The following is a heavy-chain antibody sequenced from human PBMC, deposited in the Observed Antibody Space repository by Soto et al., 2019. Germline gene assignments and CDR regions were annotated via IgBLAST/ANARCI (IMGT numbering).Heavy chain of an antibody. D-gene: IGHD6-13*01. Sequence: GESLKISCKGSGYSFTIYWIGWVRQMPGKGLEWMGIIYPGDSDTRYSPSFQGQVTISADKSISTAYLQWSSLKASDTAMYYCAXKGIAAAGTLTYYGMDVWGQGTTVTVSS. CDR1: GYSFTIYW. V-gene: IGHV5-51*01. CDR3: AXKGIAAAGTLTYYGMDV. CDR2: IYPGDSDT. J-gene: IGHJ6*02.